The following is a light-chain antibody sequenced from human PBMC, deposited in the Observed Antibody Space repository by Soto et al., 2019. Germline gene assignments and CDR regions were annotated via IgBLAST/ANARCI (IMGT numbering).Light chain of an antibody. CDR3: QQYGSSPIT. CDR2: GAS. J-gene: IGKJ5*01. Sequence: EIVLNKSPGTLSLSPGERATLSCRASQSASSSYLAWYQQKPGQAPRLRIYGASRRATGIPDRVSGSGSGTDFTLTISRLETEDCAVYDCQQYGSSPITVGQGTRLEIK. CDR1: QSASSSY. V-gene: IGKV3-20*01.